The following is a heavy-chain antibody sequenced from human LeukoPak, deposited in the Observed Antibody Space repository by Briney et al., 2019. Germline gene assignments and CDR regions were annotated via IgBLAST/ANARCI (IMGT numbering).Heavy chain of an antibody. J-gene: IGHJ6*02. CDR1: GGSISSYY. D-gene: IGHD5-18*01. Sequence: SETLSLTCTVSGGSISSYYWSWIRQPPGKGLEWIGYIYYSGSTNYNPSLKSRVTISVDTSKNKFSLKLSSVTAADTAVYYCARVPVGYRRLTWYYGMDVWGQGTTVTVSS. V-gene: IGHV4-59*01. CDR3: ARVPVGYRRLTWYYGMDV. CDR2: IYYSGST.